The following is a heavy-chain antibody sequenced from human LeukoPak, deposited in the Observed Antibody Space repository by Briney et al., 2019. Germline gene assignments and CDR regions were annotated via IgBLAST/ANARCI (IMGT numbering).Heavy chain of an antibody. J-gene: IGHJ6*02. CDR3: ARDQGGYCTNGVCYSYYGMDV. V-gene: IGHV3-66*01. CDR1: GFTVSSNY. Sequence: GGSLRLSCAASGFTVSSNYMSWVRQAPGKGLEWVSVIYNGGSTKYADSVKGRFTISRDNSKNTLYLQMNSLRAEDTAVYYCARDQGGYCTNGVCYSYYGMDVWGQGTTVTVSS. CDR2: IYNGGST. D-gene: IGHD2-8*01.